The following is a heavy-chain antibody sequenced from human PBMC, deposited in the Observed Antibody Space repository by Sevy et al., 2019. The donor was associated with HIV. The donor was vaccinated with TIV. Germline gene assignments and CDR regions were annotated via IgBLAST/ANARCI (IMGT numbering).Heavy chain of an antibody. CDR2: IKPDGSVK. CDR3: ARDTNYFYVDV. Sequence: GGSLRLSCVVSAFSFSNYWMTWVRQAPGKGLEWVANIKPDGSVKSYVDSVKGRFTISRDNAKNSLSLQMNSLSAEDTAVYYCARDTNYFYVDVWGKGTTVTVSS. V-gene: IGHV3-7*01. CDR1: AFSFSNYW. D-gene: IGHD1-1*01. J-gene: IGHJ6*03.